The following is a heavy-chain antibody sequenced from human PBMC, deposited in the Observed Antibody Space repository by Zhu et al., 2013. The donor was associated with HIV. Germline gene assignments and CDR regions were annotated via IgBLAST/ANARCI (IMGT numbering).Heavy chain of an antibody. CDR3: ASTGYSSGWYSGGSDY. V-gene: IGHV1-69*01. Sequence: QVQLVQSGAEVKKPGSSVKVSCKASGGTFSSYAISWVRQAPGQGLEWMGGIIPIFGTANYAQKFQGRVTITADESTSTAYMELSSLRSEDTAVYYCASTGYSSGWYSGGSDYWGQGNPGSPSPQ. CDR2: IIPIFGTA. CDR1: GGTFSSYA. D-gene: IGHD6-19*01. J-gene: IGHJ4*02.